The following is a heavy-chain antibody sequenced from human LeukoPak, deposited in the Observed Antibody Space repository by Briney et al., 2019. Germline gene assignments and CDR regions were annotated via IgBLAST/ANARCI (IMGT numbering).Heavy chain of an antibody. CDR3: ARAGGYGDP. Sequence: PSETLSLTCTVSGGSISSYYWSWIRQPPGKGLEWIGYVYYSGSAHYNPSLKCRVTISVDTSKSQFSLKLSSVTAADTAVYYCARAGGYGDPWGQGTLVTVSS. D-gene: IGHD4-17*01. CDR1: GGSISSYY. V-gene: IGHV4-59*12. CDR2: VYYSGSA. J-gene: IGHJ5*02.